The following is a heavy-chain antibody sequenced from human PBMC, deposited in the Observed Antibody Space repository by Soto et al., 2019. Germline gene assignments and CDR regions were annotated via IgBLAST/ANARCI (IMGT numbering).Heavy chain of an antibody. D-gene: IGHD3-22*01. V-gene: IGHV3-9*01. CDR1: GFTFDDYA. CDR3: AKDQYYYDSSGSLYYYGMDV. Sequence: SLRLSCAASGFTFDDYAMHWVRQAPGKGLEWVSGISWNSGSIGYADSVKGRFTISRDNAKNSLYLQMNSLRAEDTALYYCAKDQYYYDSSGSLYYYGMDVWGQGTTVTVSS. J-gene: IGHJ6*02. CDR2: ISWNSGSI.